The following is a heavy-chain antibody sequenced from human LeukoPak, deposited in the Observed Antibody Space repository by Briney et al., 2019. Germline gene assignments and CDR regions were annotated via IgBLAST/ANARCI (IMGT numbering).Heavy chain of an antibody. Sequence: GGSLRLSCAAPGFTFSSYSMNWVRQAPGKGLEWVSSISSSSSYIYYADSVKGRFTISRDNAKNSLYLQMNSLRAEDTAVYYCARSRSGYYTFDYWGQGTLVTVSS. J-gene: IGHJ4*02. CDR3: ARSRSGYYTFDY. D-gene: IGHD3-3*01. V-gene: IGHV3-21*01. CDR1: GFTFSSYS. CDR2: ISSSSSYI.